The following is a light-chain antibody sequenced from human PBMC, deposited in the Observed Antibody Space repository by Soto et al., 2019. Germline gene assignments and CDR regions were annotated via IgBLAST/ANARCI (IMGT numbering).Light chain of an antibody. J-gene: IGLJ2*01. CDR3: ASWDGSLNVVV. CDR2: TNT. Sequence: QAVVTQPPSASGTPGQRVTISCSGSTSNIGDNPVSWYQHLPGTAPKLLIYTNTQRPSGVPDRFSGSKSGTSASLAVSGLRSEDEADYYCASWDGSLNVVVFGGGTKLTVL. CDR1: TSNIGDNP. V-gene: IGLV1-44*01.